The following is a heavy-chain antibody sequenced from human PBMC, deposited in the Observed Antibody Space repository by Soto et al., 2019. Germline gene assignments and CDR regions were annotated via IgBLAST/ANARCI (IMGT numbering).Heavy chain of an antibody. CDR3: ARDSAAAAGLSFDS. V-gene: IGHV1-2*02. Sequence: ASVKVSCKASGYTFTDYYMHWVRRAPGQGLEWMGWINDNSGATRYSQRFQGRVTLTRDTSISTAYMELSSLRSDDTAVYYCARDSAAAAGLSFDSWGQGTLVTVSS. CDR2: INDNSGAT. J-gene: IGHJ4*02. D-gene: IGHD6-13*01. CDR1: GYTFTDYY.